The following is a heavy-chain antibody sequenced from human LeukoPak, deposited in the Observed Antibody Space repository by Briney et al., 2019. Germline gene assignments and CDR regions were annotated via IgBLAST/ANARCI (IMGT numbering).Heavy chain of an antibody. J-gene: IGHJ3*01. CDR1: GCTFTTYG. Sequence: ASVKVSCKASGCTFTTYGISWVRQAPGQGLEWMGWISAFNGKTNYAQQFQGRVTMTTDTSASTAYVELRSLRSDDTAVYYCARGHDYGGSPLGALDVWGQGTMVTVSS. V-gene: IGHV1-18*01. CDR3: ARGHDYGGSPLGALDV. CDR2: ISAFNGKT. D-gene: IGHD4-23*01.